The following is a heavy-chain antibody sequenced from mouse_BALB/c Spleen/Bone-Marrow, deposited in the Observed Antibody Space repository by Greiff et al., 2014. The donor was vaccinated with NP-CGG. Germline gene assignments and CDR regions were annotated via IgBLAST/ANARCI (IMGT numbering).Heavy chain of an antibody. CDR2: INPSSGYT. CDR3: AREGDCPGYGDY. D-gene: IGHD1-2*01. Sequence: VQLQESAAELARPGASVKMSCKASGYTFTKYSMFWIKKRPGQGLEWIGYINPSSGYTDYNQTLKDRTTLTADKSSTTAYMQLTGLPSKDSAVNYGAREGDCPGYGDYWGQGTTLTVSS. CDR1: GYTFTKYS. V-gene: IGHV1-4*02. J-gene: IGHJ2*01.